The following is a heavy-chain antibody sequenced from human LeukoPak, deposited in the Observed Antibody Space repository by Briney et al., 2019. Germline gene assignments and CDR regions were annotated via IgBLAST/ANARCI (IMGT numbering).Heavy chain of an antibody. Sequence: GGSLRLSCAASGFTFTTYWMVWVRQAPGKGLEWVAHINQDGSERNYVDSVEGRFTVSRDNAKNSLFLQMNSLRVEDTAVYYCARDFESGHSQNYWGQGTLVTVSS. CDR1: GFTFTTYW. CDR3: ARDFESGHSQNY. V-gene: IGHV3-7*01. D-gene: IGHD3-9*01. CDR2: INQDGSER. J-gene: IGHJ4*02.